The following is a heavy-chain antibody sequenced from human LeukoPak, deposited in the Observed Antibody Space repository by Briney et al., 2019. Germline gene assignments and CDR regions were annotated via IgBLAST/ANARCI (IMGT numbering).Heavy chain of an antibody. CDR2: ISSSSSTI. V-gene: IGHV3-48*01. Sequence: GGSLRLSCAASGFTFSNAWMSWVRQAPGKGLEWVSYISSSSSTIYYADSVKGRFTISRDNAKNSLYLQMNSLRAEDTAVYYCARDSPWSGSYYDYWGQGTLVTISS. CDR1: GFTFSNAW. D-gene: IGHD1-26*01. CDR3: ARDSPWSGSYYDY. J-gene: IGHJ4*02.